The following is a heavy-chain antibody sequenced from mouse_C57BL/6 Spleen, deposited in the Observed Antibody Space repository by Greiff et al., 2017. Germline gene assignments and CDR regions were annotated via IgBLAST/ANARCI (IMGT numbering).Heavy chain of an antibody. CDR3: ARTTVVASYWYFGV. V-gene: IGHV1-26*01. J-gene: IGHJ1*03. CDR1: GYTFTDYY. Sequence: EVQLQQSGPELVKPGASLKISCKASGYTFTDYYMNWVKQSHGKSLEWIGDINPNNGGTSYNQKFKGKATLTVDKSSSTAYMELRSLTSEDSAVYYCARTTVVASYWYFGVWGTGTTVTVSS. D-gene: IGHD1-1*01. CDR2: INPNNGGT.